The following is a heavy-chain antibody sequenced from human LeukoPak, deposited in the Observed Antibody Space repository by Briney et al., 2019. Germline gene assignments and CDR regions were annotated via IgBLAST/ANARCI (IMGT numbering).Heavy chain of an antibody. J-gene: IGHJ4*02. D-gene: IGHD3-3*01. CDR2: INPKSGGT. CDR1: GYTFTDYY. V-gene: IGHV1-2*04. Sequence: ASVKVSCKASGYTFTDYYIHWVRQAPGQGLEWMGWINPKSGGTNYAQKFQGWVTMTRDTSISTAYMDLSRLRSDDTAVYYCARVSFGYYDFWSGYDYWGQGTLVTVSS. CDR3: ARVSFGYYDFWSGYDY.